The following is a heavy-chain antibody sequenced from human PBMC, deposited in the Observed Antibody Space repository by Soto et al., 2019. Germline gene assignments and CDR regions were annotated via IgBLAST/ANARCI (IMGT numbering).Heavy chain of an antibody. J-gene: IGHJ6*02. CDR2: IYYSGST. Sequence: PSETLSLTCAVSGGTISSGGYSWSWIRQHPGKGLEWIGYIYYSGSTYYNPSLKSRVTISVDTSKNQLSLKLSSVTAADTAVYYCARAYGSGYMDVWGQGTTVTVSS. V-gene: IGHV4-31*11. D-gene: IGHD3-10*01. CDR3: ARAYGSGYMDV. CDR1: GGTISSGGYS.